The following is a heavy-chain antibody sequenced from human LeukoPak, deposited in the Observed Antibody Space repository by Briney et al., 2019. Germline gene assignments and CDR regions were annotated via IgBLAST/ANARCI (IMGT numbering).Heavy chain of an antibody. V-gene: IGHV1-69*06. CDR3: ARDIATRGGPDAFDI. Sequence: SVKVSCKASGGTFSSYAISWVRQAPGQGLEWMGGIIPIFGTANYAQKFQGRVTITADKSTSTAYMELSSLRSEVTAVYYCARDIATRGGPDAFDIWGQGTMVTVSS. D-gene: IGHD2-15*01. J-gene: IGHJ3*02. CDR1: GGTFSSYA. CDR2: IIPIFGTA.